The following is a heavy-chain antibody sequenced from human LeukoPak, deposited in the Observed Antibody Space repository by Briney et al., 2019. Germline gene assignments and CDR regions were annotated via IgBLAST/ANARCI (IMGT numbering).Heavy chain of an antibody. CDR1: GGSFSGYY. CDR3: AYDSSGYHAFDI. Sequence: SQTLALTCGVYGGSFSGYYWIWIRQPPGKGLEWIGEINHSGSTNYNPSLKSRVTISVDTSKNQFSLKLSSVAAADTGVYYCAYDSSGYHAFDIWGQGTMVTVSS. D-gene: IGHD3-22*01. CDR2: INHSGST. J-gene: IGHJ3*02. V-gene: IGHV4-34*01.